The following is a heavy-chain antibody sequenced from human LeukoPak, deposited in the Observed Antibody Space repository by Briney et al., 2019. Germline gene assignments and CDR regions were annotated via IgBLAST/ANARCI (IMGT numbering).Heavy chain of an antibody. D-gene: IGHD6-19*01. CDR1: GFTFDDYA. CDR2: ISGSGGST. J-gene: IGHJ4*02. V-gene: IGHV3-23*01. Sequence: GGSLRLSCAASGFTFDDYAMHWVRQGPGKGLEWVSTISGSGGSTYYADSVKGRFTISRDNSKNTLYLQMNSLRAEDTAVYYCAKMVHTEQWLVPFDYWGQGTLVTVSS. CDR3: AKMVHTEQWLVPFDY.